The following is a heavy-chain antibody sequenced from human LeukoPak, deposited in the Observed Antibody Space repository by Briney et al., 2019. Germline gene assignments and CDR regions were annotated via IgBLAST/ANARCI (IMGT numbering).Heavy chain of an antibody. D-gene: IGHD2-15*01. J-gene: IGHJ4*02. CDR2: FDPEDGET. CDR3: ATNRLGYCSGGSCYSFDY. CDR1: GYTLTELS. V-gene: IGHV1-24*01. Sequence: ASVKVSCKVSGYTLTELSMHWVRQAPGKGLEWMGGFDPEDGETIYAQKFQGRVTMTGDTSTDTAYMELSSLRSEDTAVYYCATNRLGYCSGGSCYSFDYWGQGTLVTVSS.